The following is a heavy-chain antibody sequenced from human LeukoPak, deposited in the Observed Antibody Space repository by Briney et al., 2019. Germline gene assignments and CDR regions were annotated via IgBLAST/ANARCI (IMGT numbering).Heavy chain of an antibody. Sequence: SETLSLTCAVYGGSFSGYYWSWIRQPPGKGLEWIGEISHSGSTNYNPSLKSRVTISVYTSKNQFSLKLSSVTAADTAVYYCSRGTLSLRRLTAFDIWGQGTLVTVSS. CDR2: ISHSGST. D-gene: IGHD4-17*01. CDR1: GGSFSGYY. CDR3: SRGTLSLRRLTAFDI. J-gene: IGHJ3*02. V-gene: IGHV4-34*01.